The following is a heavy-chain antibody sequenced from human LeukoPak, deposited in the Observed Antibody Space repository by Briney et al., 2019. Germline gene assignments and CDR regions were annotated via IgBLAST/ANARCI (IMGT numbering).Heavy chain of an antibody. D-gene: IGHD6-19*01. J-gene: IGHJ4*02. CDR1: GFTSSSYG. CDR3: ARDRYSSGSAAHYYFDY. Sequence: GGSLRLSCAASGFTSSSYGMHWVRQAPGKGLEWVAVIWYDGSNKYYADSVKGRFTISRDNSKNTLYLQMNSLRAEDTAVYYCARDRYSSGSAAHYYFDYWGQGTLVTVSS. V-gene: IGHV3-33*01. CDR2: IWYDGSNK.